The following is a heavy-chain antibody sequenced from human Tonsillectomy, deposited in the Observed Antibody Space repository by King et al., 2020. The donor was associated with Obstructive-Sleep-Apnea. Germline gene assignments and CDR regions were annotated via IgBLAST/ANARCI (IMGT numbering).Heavy chain of an antibody. J-gene: IGHJ3*02. CDR1: GFTFSSYS. V-gene: IGHV3-21*01. Sequence: VQLVESGGGLVKPGGSLRLSCAASGFTFSSYSMNWVRQAPGKGLEWVSSISSSGSYTYYADPVKGRFTISRDNAKNSLYLQMNSLRAEDTAVYYCARGLSVYGSGPKAFDIWGQGTMVTVSS. D-gene: IGHD3-10*01. CDR2: ISSSGSYT. CDR3: ARGLSVYGSGPKAFDI.